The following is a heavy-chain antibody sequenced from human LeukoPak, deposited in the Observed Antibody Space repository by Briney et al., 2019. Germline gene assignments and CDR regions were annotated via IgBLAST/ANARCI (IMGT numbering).Heavy chain of an antibody. CDR1: GFTLSSNY. D-gene: IGHD3-22*01. J-gene: IGHJ4*02. V-gene: IGHV3-53*01. Sequence: GGSLRLSCAASGFTLSSNYMSWVRQAPGNGLEWVSVIYSGGSTYYPDSVKGRFTISRDNSKNTLYLQMNSLRAEDTAVYYCAREGHYYDSSGYYYAFDYWGQGTLVTVSS. CDR3: AREGHYYDSSGYYYAFDY. CDR2: IYSGGST.